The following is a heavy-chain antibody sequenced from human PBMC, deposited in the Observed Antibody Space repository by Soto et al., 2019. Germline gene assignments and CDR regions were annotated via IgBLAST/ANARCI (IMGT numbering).Heavy chain of an antibody. CDR3: ARVAGGYDSFDY. D-gene: IGHD5-12*01. CDR1: GGTFSSYA. V-gene: IGHV1-69*13. Sequence: ASVKVSCKASGGTFSSYAISWVRQAPGQGLEWMGGIIPIFGTANYAQKFQGRVTITADESTSTAYMELSSLRSEDTAVYYCARVAGGYDSFDYWGQGTLVTVSS. J-gene: IGHJ4*02. CDR2: IIPIFGTA.